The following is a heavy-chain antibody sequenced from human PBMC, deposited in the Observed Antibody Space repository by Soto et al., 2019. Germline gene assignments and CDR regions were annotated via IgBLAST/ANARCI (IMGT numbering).Heavy chain of an antibody. D-gene: IGHD2-15*01. Sequence: FGLTLVNPTQTLTLTCTFSGFSLSTSAVGVGWIRQPPGKALEWLAFIYWDDDKRYSPSLKSSLTITKDTSKNQVVLAMTNMDPVDTATYYCAHLVVAGLTYYFDYWGQGTLVTVSS. CDR2: IYWDDDK. CDR3: AHLVVAGLTYYFDY. V-gene: IGHV2-5*02. J-gene: IGHJ4*02. CDR1: GFSLSTSAVG.